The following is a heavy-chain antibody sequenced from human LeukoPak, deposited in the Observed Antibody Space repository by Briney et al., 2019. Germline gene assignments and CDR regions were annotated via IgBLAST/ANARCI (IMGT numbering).Heavy chain of an antibody. J-gene: IGHJ6*03. Sequence: GRSLRLSCAASGFTFSSYAMHWVRQAPGKGLEWVAVISYDGSNKYYADSVKGRFTISRDNSKNTLYLQMNSLRAEDTAVYYCARDHYDSSGYYLYYYYYMDVWGKGTTVTVSS. CDR2: ISYDGSNK. V-gene: IGHV3-30*04. CDR3: ARDHYDSSGYYLYYYYYMDV. CDR1: GFTFSSYA. D-gene: IGHD3-22*01.